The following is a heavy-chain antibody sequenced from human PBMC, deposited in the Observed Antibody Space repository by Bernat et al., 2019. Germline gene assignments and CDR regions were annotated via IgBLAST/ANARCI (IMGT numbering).Heavy chain of an antibody. V-gene: IGHV3-7*03. J-gene: IGHJ4*02. Sequence: ELQLVESGGGLVQPGGSLRLPCAASGFTFSGYWMSWVRQAPGKGLEWVANIKEDGSQMYYADSVKGRFTISRDNAKNSVYRQMNSLRAEDTYLYYCAKDRAVGSWGDHWGQGSLVTVSS. CDR1: GFTFSGYW. D-gene: IGHD6-13*01. CDR2: IKEDGSQM. CDR3: AKDRAVGSWGDH.